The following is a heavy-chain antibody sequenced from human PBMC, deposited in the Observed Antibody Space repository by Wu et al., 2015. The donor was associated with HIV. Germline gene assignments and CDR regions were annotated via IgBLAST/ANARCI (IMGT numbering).Heavy chain of an antibody. J-gene: IGHJ6*02. CDR2: INLNSGAT. Sequence: QVQLVQSGAEVKKPGASVKVSCKASGYTFTGYFMHWVRLAPGQGLEWMGWINLNSGATNYAQKFQGRVTMTRDTSISTAYMELNRMRSDDTAVYYCASNHYGSGSYYYYYGMDVVGRRTTVTVSS. CDR1: GYTFTGYF. V-gene: IGHV1-2*02. CDR3: ASNHYGSGSYYYYYGMDV. D-gene: IGHD3-10*01.